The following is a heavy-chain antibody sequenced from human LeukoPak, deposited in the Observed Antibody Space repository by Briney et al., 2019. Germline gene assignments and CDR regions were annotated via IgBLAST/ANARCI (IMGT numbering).Heavy chain of an antibody. Sequence: GGSLRLSCAASGFTFDDYGMSWVRQAPGKGLEWVSAISGSGGSTYYADSVKGRFTISRDNSKDTLYLQMNSLRAEDTAVYYCAKNAGSATLLYYLDYRGQGTLVTVSS. J-gene: IGHJ4*02. CDR2: ISGSGGST. CDR1: GFTFDDYG. CDR3: AKNAGSATLLYYLDY. D-gene: IGHD3-10*01. V-gene: IGHV3-23*01.